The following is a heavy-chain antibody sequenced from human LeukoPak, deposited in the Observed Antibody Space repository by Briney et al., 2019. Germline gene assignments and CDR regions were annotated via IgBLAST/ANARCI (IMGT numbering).Heavy chain of an antibody. Sequence: GGSLRLSSAVSGITLSNYGMSWVRQAPGKELEWVAGLSGSGGGTNYADSVQGRFTISRDNPKNTLYLQMNSLRAEDTAVYFCAKRGVVIRVFLVGFHKEAYYFDSWGQGALVTVSS. D-gene: IGHD3-10*01. V-gene: IGHV3-23*01. CDR3: AKRGVVIRVFLVGFHKEAYYFDS. CDR2: LSGSGGGT. J-gene: IGHJ4*02. CDR1: GITLSNYG.